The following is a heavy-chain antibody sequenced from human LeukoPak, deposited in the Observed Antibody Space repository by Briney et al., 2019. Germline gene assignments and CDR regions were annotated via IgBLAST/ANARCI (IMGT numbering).Heavy chain of an antibody. D-gene: IGHD1-1*01. Sequence: PGGSLRLSCAASEFSFSNFAMSWVRQAPGKGLEWLAVISYDGSIRYYADSVKGRFTISRDNSNNTVHLQMNSLRPDDSALYYCAREDNPLWFDPWGQGTLVTVSS. CDR1: EFSFSNFA. J-gene: IGHJ5*02. CDR2: ISYDGSIR. V-gene: IGHV3-30-3*01. CDR3: AREDNPLWFDP.